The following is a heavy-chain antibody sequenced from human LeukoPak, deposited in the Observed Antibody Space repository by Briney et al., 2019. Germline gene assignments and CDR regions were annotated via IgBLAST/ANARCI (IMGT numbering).Heavy chain of an antibody. D-gene: IGHD3-22*01. Sequence: GASVKVSCKASGYTFTSYGISWVRQAPGQGLEWMGWISAYNGNTNYAQKLQGRVTMTTDTSTSTAYMELRSLRSDDTAVYHCARLPTYYYDSSGLLPDYWGQGTLVTVSS. CDR1: GYTFTSYG. CDR2: ISAYNGNT. V-gene: IGHV1-18*01. CDR3: ARLPTYYYDSSGLLPDY. J-gene: IGHJ4*02.